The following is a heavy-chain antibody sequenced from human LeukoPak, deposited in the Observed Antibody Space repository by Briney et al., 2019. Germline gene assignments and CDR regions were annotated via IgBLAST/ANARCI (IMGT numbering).Heavy chain of an antibody. V-gene: IGHV1-69*05. J-gene: IGHJ4*02. CDR3: ARDKAIGGHAGGY. D-gene: IGHD3-10*01. CDR2: IIPIFGTA. CDR1: GGTFSSYA. Sequence: ASVKVSCKASGGTFSSYAISWVRQAPGQGLEWMGGIIPIFGTANYAQKFQGRVTITTDESTSTAYMELRSLRSDDTAVYYCARDKAIGGHAGGYWGQGTLVTVSS.